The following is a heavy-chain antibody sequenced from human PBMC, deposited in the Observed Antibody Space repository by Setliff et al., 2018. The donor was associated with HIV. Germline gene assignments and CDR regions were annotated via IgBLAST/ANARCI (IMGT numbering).Heavy chain of an antibody. CDR2: IHTSGTT. D-gene: IGHD5-12*01. CDR3: ARDWSRDGYYSRTRKFYYYYYMDV. Sequence: SETLSLTCTVSGGSISNSYWTWVRQPPGKGLEWIGNIHTSGTTKYNPSLNSRVTISVDTSKNQFSLKLTSVTAADTAVYYCARDWSRDGYYSRTRKFYYYYYMDVWGKGTTVTVSS. CDR1: GGSISNSY. V-gene: IGHV4-4*08. J-gene: IGHJ6*03.